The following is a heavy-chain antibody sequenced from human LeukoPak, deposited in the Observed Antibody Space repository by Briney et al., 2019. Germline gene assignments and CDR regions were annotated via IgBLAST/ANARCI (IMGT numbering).Heavy chain of an antibody. CDR3: VRDHDWAFDY. CDR2: ISPRSDII. J-gene: IGHJ4*02. CDR1: GFTLRDFS. D-gene: IGHD3-9*01. Sequence: GGSLRLSCTASGFTLRDFSRNWVRQAPGKGLELVSHISPRSDIISYADSVKGRFTISRDNAKNSLYLQMNSLRGEDMAVYYCVRDHDWAFDYWGQGTLVPVSS. V-gene: IGHV3-48*01.